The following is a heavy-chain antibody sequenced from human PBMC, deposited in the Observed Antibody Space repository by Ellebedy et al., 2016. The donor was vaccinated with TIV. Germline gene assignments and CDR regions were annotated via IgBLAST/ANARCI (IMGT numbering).Heavy chain of an antibody. J-gene: IGHJ4*02. D-gene: IGHD1-26*01. Sequence: SETLSLXXSVSDNSVRSAKYYWSWIRQPPGKGLEWIGNILHNGSTNFNPSLKSRVTLSVDTSKTEFSLRLSPVTAADTAVYYCARGIVGVTTGPFDYWGQGILVTVSS. V-gene: IGHV4-61*01. CDR3: ARGIVGVTTGPFDY. CDR2: ILHNGST. CDR1: DNSVRSAKYY.